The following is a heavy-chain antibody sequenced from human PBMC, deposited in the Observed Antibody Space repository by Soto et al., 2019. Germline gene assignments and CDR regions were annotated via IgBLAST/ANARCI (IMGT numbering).Heavy chain of an antibody. CDR2: IKSDGSDT. D-gene: IGHD4-17*01. CDR3: VRVAYGDLGG. Sequence: EVQLVESGGGLVQPGGSLRLSCAASGFTFSSYWMHWVRQAPGKGLVWVSRIKSDGSDTSYADSVKGRFTISRDNAKNTLYLQMSSLRAEDKAVYYCVRVAYGDLGGWGQGPLVTVSS. J-gene: IGHJ4*02. V-gene: IGHV3-74*01. CDR1: GFTFSSYW.